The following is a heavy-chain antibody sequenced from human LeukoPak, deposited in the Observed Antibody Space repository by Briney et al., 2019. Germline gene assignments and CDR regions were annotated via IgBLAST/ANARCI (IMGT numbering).Heavy chain of an antibody. CDR2: ISGSGGST. CDR1: GFTFSSYA. Sequence: PGGSLRLSCAASGFTFSSYAMSWVRQAPGKGLEWVSAISGSGGSTYYADSVKGRFTISRDNSKNTLYPQMNSLRAEDTAVYYCAKDSTHFQWLVTAEYFQHWGQGTLVTVSS. D-gene: IGHD6-19*01. J-gene: IGHJ1*01. CDR3: AKDSTHFQWLVTAEYFQH. V-gene: IGHV3-23*01.